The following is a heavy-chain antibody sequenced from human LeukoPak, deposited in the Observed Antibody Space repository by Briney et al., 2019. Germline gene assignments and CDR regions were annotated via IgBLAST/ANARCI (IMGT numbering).Heavy chain of an antibody. Sequence: SETLSLTCTVSGGSISSSSYYWGWIRQPPGKGLEWIGSIYYSGSTYYNPSLKSRVTISVDTSKNQFSLKLSSVTAADTAVYYCARLQADSSGYFGMDVWGQGTTVTVSS. D-gene: IGHD3-22*01. V-gene: IGHV4-39*01. CDR2: IYYSGST. CDR1: GGSISSSSYY. J-gene: IGHJ6*02. CDR3: ARLQADSSGYFGMDV.